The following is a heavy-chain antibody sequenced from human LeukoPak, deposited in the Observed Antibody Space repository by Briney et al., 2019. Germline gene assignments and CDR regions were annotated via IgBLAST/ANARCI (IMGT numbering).Heavy chain of an antibody. D-gene: IGHD6-19*01. CDR3: ARANGVVAGPAEYFQH. V-gene: IGHV3-23*01. Sequence: PGGSLRLSCAASGFTFSSYAMSWVRQAPGKGLEWVSAISGSGGSTYYADSVKGRFTISRDNSKNTLYLQMNSLRAEDTAVYYCARANGVVAGPAEYFQHWGQGTLVTVSS. CDR2: ISGSGGST. J-gene: IGHJ1*01. CDR1: GFTFSSYA.